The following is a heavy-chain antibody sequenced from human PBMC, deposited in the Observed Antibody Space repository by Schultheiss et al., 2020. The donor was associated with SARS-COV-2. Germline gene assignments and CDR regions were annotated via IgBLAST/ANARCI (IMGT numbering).Heavy chain of an antibody. Sequence: LSLPCTVSGGSISSYYWSWIRQPPGKGLEWIGEINHSGSTNYNPSLKSRVTISVDTSKNQFSLKLSSVTAADTAVYYCARDRGSSWYHYRFDYWGQGTLVTVSS. CDR2: INHSGST. V-gene: IGHV4-34*01. CDR3: ARDRGSSWYHYRFDY. CDR1: GGSISSYY. J-gene: IGHJ4*02. D-gene: IGHD6-13*01.